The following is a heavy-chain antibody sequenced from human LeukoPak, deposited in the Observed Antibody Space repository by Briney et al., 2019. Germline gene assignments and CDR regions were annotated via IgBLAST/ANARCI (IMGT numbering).Heavy chain of an antibody. Sequence: ASVKVSCKASGYTFTGYYMHWVRQAPGQGLEWMGWINPNSGGTNYAQKFQGRVTMTRDTSISTAYMELSRLRSDDTAVYYCARVAPRESGYSYQGFDYWGQGTLVAVSS. D-gene: IGHD5-18*01. CDR1: GYTFTGYY. J-gene: IGHJ4*02. CDR2: INPNSGGT. CDR3: ARVAPRESGYSYQGFDY. V-gene: IGHV1-2*02.